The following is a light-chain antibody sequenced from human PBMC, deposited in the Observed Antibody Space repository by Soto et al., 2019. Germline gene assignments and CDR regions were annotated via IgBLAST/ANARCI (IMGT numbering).Light chain of an antibody. J-gene: IGKJ5*01. Sequence: DIALTQSPGTLSLSPGDRATLSCRASQSVSTSYLAWYQQKPGQAPRLLIYGASSRATGIPDRFSGSGSGTDFTLTISGLEPEDFAVYYCQQYNNWPPITFGQGTRLEIK. V-gene: IGKV3-20*01. CDR3: QQYNNWPPIT. CDR2: GAS. CDR1: QSVSTSY.